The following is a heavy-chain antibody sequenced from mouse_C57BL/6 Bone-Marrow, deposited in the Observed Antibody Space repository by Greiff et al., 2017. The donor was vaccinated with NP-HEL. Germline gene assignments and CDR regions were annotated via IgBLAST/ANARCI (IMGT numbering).Heavy chain of an antibody. CDR3: AREGPITTVVARDFDY. J-gene: IGHJ2*01. V-gene: IGHV1-80*01. CDR2: IYPGDGDT. Sequence: VQLVESGAELVKPGASVKISCKASGYAFSSYWMNWVKQRPGKGLEWIGQIYPGDGDTNYNGKFKGKATLTADKSSSTAYMQLSSLTSEDSAVYFCAREGPITTVVARDFDYWGQGTTLTVSS. CDR1: GYAFSSYW. D-gene: IGHD1-1*01.